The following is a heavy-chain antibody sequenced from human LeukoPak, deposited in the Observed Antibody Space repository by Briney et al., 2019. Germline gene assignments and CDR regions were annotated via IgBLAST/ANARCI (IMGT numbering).Heavy chain of an antibody. CDR3: ARDRGDTVMGIDP. CDR1: GGSISSYY. Sequence: SETLSLTCTVSGGSISSYYWSWIRQPPGKGLEWIGYIYYSGSTNYNPSLKSRVTISVDTSKNQFSLKLSSVTAADTAVYYCARDRGDTVMGIDPWGQGTLVTVSS. J-gene: IGHJ5*02. D-gene: IGHD5-18*01. CDR2: IYYSGST. V-gene: IGHV4-59*01.